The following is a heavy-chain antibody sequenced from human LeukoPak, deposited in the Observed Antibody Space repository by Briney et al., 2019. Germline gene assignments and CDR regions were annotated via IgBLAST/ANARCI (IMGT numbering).Heavy chain of an antibody. CDR1: GFTFSSYE. J-gene: IGHJ6*03. CDR3: AREAGAVVYSYYYYMDV. Sequence: HAGGSLRLSCAASGFTFSSYEMNWVRQAPGKGLEWVSYISSSGTSIYYADSVKGRFTISRDNAENSLYLQMNSLRVEDTAVYYCAREAGAVVYSYYYYMDVWGKGTTVTISS. V-gene: IGHV3-48*03. D-gene: IGHD6-13*01. CDR2: ISSSGTSI.